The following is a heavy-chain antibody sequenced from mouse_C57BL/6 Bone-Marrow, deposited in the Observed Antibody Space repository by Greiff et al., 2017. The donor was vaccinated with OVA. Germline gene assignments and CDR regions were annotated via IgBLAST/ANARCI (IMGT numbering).Heavy chain of an antibody. CDR2: IDPANGDT. Sequence: EVMLVESGAELVRPGASVKLSCTASGFNIKDDYMHWVKQRPEQGLEWIGWIDPANGDTEYASKFQGKATITADTSSNTAYLQLSSLTSEDTAVYYCASGAMDYWGQGTSVTVSS. J-gene: IGHJ4*01. CDR1: GFNIKDDY. V-gene: IGHV14-4*01. D-gene: IGHD6-1*01. CDR3: ASGAMDY.